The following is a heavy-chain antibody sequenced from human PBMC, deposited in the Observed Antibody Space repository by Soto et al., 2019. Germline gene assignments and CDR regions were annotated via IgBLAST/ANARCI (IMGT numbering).Heavy chain of an antibody. J-gene: IGHJ4*02. V-gene: IGHV3-11*01. D-gene: IGHD7-27*01. CDR2: TNSSGSTI. CDR1: GFTFSDYY. CDR3: ARALGRDGDRRDY. Sequence: QVQLVESGGGLVKPGGSLRLSCAASGFTFSDYYMSWIRQAPGKGLEWVSYTNSSGSTIYYADSVKGRFTISRDNAKNPLYPQTTSLSAEDTAVYYCARALGRDGDRRDYWGQGTLVTVSS.